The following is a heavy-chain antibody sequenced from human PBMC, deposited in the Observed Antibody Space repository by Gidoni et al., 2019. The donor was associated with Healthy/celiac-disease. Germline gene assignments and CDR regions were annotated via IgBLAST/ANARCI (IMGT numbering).Heavy chain of an antibody. CDR3: AFLGYQLAIDY. D-gene: IGHD2-2*01. Sequence: QVQLVESGGGLVKPGGSLRLSCAASGFTFSDYYMSWIRQAPGKGLEWVSYISSSSSYTNYADSVKGRFTISRDNAKNSLYLQMNSLRAEDTAVYYCAFLGYQLAIDYWGQGTLVTVSS. V-gene: IGHV3-11*06. CDR2: ISSSSSYT. J-gene: IGHJ4*02. CDR1: GFTFSDYY.